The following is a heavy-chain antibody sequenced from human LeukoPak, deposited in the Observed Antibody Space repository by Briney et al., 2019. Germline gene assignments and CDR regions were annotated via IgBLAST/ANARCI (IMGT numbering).Heavy chain of an antibody. D-gene: IGHD5-12*01. V-gene: IGHV1-69*04. J-gene: IGHJ4*02. CDR2: VVPMFGIR. CDR1: GGTFNNYA. Sequence: SVKVSCKTSGGTFNNYAISWVRQAPGQGLEWMGRVVPMFGIRNYPQTFRGRVNITADKAANTVYMELRSLRAEDTAIYYCATEPSRSYSFDHLDFWGLGTPVTVSS. CDR3: ATEPSRSYSFDHLDF.